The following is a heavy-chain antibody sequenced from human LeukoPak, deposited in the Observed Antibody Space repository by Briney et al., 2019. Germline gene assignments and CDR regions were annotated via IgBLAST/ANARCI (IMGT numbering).Heavy chain of an antibody. V-gene: IGHV3-21*01. CDR2: ISSSISYI. CDR1: GFTFSSYS. D-gene: IGHD5-12*01. Sequence: GSLRLSGAASGFTFSSYSMNWVRQAPGKGLDWFSSISSSISYIYYADSVKGRFTISRDNAKNSLYLQMNSLRAEDTAVYYCARASDSGYDSDYWGQGTLVTVSS. CDR3: ARASDSGYDSDY. J-gene: IGHJ4*02.